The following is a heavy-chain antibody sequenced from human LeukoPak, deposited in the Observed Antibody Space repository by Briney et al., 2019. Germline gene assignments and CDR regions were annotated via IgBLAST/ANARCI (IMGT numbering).Heavy chain of an antibody. CDR1: GYTFTTYD. J-gene: IGHJ4*02. V-gene: IGHV1-2*02. Sequence: ASVKVSCKASGYTFTTYDINWVRQATGQGLEWMGWINPNSGGTNYAQKFQGRVTMTRDTSISTAYMELSRLRSDDTAVYYCARDLIGYCSSTSCYGDDYWGQGTLVTVSS. CDR3: ARDLIGYCSSTSCYGDDY. CDR2: INPNSGGT. D-gene: IGHD2-2*03.